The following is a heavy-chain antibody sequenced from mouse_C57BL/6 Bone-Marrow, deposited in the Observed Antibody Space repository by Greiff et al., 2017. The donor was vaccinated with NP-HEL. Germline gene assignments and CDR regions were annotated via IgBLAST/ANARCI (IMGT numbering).Heavy chain of an antibody. D-gene: IGHD2-5*01. Sequence: QVQLQQSGAELARPGASVKLSCKASGYTFTSYGISWVKQRPGQGLEWIGEIYPRSGNTYYNEKFKGKATLTADKSSSTAYMELRSLTSEDSAVYFCAYYSNLGKNWGQGTTLTVSS. V-gene: IGHV1-81*01. J-gene: IGHJ2*01. CDR2: IYPRSGNT. CDR3: AYYSNLGKN. CDR1: GYTFTSYG.